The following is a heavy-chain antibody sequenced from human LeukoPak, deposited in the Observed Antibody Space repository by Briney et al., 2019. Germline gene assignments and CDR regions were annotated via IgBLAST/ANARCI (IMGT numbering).Heavy chain of an antibody. D-gene: IGHD2-15*01. J-gene: IGHJ5*02. CDR2: IYYSGST. CDR3: ARRYPWFDP. Sequence: SETLSLTCTVSGGSISSSSYYWCWIRQPPGKGLEWIGSIYYSGSTYYNPSLKSRVTISVDTSKNQFSLKLSSVTAADTAVYYCARRYPWFDPWGQGTLVTVSS. V-gene: IGHV4-39*01. CDR1: GGSISSSSYY.